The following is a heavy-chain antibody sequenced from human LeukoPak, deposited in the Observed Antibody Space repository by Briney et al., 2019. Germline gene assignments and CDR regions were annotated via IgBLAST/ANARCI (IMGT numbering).Heavy chain of an antibody. CDR3: AKRSSITMVRGANYYMDV. D-gene: IGHD3-10*01. V-gene: IGHV3-21*01. J-gene: IGHJ6*03. Sequence: GGSLRLSCAASGFTFSSYSMNWVRQAPGKGLEWVSSISSSSSYIYYADSVKGRFTISRDNAKNSLYLQMNSLRAEDTAVYYCAKRSSITMVRGANYYMDVWGKGTTVTISS. CDR2: ISSSSSYI. CDR1: GFTFSSYS.